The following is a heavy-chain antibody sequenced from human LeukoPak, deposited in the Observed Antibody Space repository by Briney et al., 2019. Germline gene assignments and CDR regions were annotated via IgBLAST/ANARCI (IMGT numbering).Heavy chain of an antibody. J-gene: IGHJ4*02. D-gene: IGHD3-10*01. Sequence: GGSLRLSCAASGFTFSSYGMHWVRQAPGKELEWVAFIRYDGSKKNYADSAKGRFTISRDNSKNTLYLQMNSLRAEDTAVYYCAKDPGGEVLPDYWGQGTLVTVSS. CDR2: IRYDGSKK. V-gene: IGHV3-30*02. CDR1: GFTFSSYG. CDR3: AKDPGGEVLPDY.